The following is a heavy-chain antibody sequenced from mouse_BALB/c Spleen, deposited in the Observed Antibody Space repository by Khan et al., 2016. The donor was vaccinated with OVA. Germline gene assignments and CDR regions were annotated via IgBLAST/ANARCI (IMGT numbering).Heavy chain of an antibody. Sequence: VQLQQSGAELVKPGASVKLSCTASGYNINDNYMHWVKQRPGQGLEWIGWIDPANGNTKYDPKFQGKATITEDTSSTTAYLQLSSLTSEDTAVYYGARRAYYGSCPDYWGQGTPLTVSS. J-gene: IGHJ2*01. D-gene: IGHD1-1*01. CDR2: IDPANGNT. CDR1: GYNINDNY. CDR3: ARRAYYGSCPDY. V-gene: IGHV14-3*02.